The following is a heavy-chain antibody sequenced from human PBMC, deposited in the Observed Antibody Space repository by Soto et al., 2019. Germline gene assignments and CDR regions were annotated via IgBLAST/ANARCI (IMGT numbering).Heavy chain of an antibody. J-gene: IGHJ4*02. CDR1: GYTFTSYG. Sequence: QVQLVQSGAEVKKPGASVKVSCKASGYTFTSYGISWVRQAPGQGLEWMGWFSAHNGNTNDAQKLQGRVTVTTDTSTSTAYMELRSLRSDDTDVYYCARVRDFWSGHPFDYWGQGTLVTVSS. CDR3: ARVRDFWSGHPFDY. V-gene: IGHV1-18*01. D-gene: IGHD3-3*01. CDR2: FSAHNGNT.